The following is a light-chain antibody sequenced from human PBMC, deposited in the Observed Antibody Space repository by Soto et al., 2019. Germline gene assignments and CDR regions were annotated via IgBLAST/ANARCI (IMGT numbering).Light chain of an antibody. Sequence: EIVLTQSRGILSLSPGERATLSCRASQSVSSNLAWYQQNPGQAPRLLIFDASNRATGIPARFSGSGSGTDFTLTISSLEPEDFAVYYCQQHSNWPLTFGGGTKVDI. CDR1: QSVSSN. V-gene: IGKV3-11*01. CDR2: DAS. CDR3: QQHSNWPLT. J-gene: IGKJ4*01.